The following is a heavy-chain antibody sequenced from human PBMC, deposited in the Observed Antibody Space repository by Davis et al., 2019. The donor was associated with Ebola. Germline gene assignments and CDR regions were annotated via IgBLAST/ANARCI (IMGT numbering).Heavy chain of an antibody. CDR1: GFTFSSYS. V-gene: IGHV3-48*04. CDR2: ISSSSSTI. J-gene: IGHJ6*03. CDR3: WGYPYYYYMDV. D-gene: IGHD7-27*01. Sequence: PGGSLRLSCAASGFTFSSYSMNWVRQAPGKGLEWVSYISSSSSTIYYADSVKGRFTISRDNAKNSLYLQMNSLRAEDTAVYYSWGYPYYYYMDVWGKGTTVTVSS.